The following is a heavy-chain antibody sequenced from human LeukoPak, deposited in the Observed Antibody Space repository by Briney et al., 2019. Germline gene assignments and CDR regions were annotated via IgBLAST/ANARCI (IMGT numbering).Heavy chain of an antibody. CDR1: GFTFSRYA. CDR2: ISYDGSNE. V-gene: IGHV3-30-3*01. Sequence: GGSLRLSCAASGFTFSRYAMHWVRQVPGKGLEWVAVISYDGSNEYYADSVKGRFTISRDNSKNTLYLQMNSLRPEDTAVYYCAREAEAFDIWGQGTMLTVSS. CDR3: AREAEAFDI. J-gene: IGHJ3*02.